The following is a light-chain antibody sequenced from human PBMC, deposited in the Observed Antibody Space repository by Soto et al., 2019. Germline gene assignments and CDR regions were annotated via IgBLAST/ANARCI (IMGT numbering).Light chain of an antibody. J-gene: IGKJ4*01. CDR2: DAS. CDR1: QSVSSY. V-gene: IGKV3-11*01. CDR3: QQRSNWIT. Sequence: EIVLTQSPATLSLSPGERATLSCRASQSVSSYLAWYQQKPGQAPRPLIYDASNRATGIPARFSGSGSGTDFTLTISSLELEDFAVYYCQQRSNWITFGGRTKVDIK.